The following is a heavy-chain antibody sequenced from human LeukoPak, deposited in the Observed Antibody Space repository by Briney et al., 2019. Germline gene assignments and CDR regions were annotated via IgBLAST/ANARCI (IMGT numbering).Heavy chain of an antibody. CDR1: GFVFSDYN. CDR2: ISSSSRYI. CDR3: TRVDNCGGDCGAFDL. Sequence: GGSLRLSCAASGFVFSDYNINWVRQAPGKGLEWVAFISSSSRYIYYADSLQGRVAISRDNAKNSLDLQLNSLRAEDTAMYYCTRVDNCGGDCGAFDLWGHGTMVIVSS. V-gene: IGHV3-21*06. J-gene: IGHJ3*01. D-gene: IGHD2-21*02.